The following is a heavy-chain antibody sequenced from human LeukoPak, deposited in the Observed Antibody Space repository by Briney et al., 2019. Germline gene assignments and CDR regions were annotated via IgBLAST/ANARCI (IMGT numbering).Heavy chain of an antibody. Sequence: GGSLRLSCAASGFTFGDFYMSWIRQAPGKGLEWVSYISGSGTYTNYADSVKGRFTISRDNARNSMYLELDSLRAEDTAVYYCARDQRRTTVTFLYNYYYGLDVWGQGTAVTVSS. D-gene: IGHD4-17*01. CDR1: GFTFGDFY. CDR3: ARDQRRTTVTFLYNYYYGLDV. V-gene: IGHV3-11*05. J-gene: IGHJ6*02. CDR2: ISGSGTYT.